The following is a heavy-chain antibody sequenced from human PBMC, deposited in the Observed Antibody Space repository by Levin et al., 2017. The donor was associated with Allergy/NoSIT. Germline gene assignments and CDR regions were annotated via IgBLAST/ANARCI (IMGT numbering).Heavy chain of an antibody. Sequence: PSETLSLTCAVSNGSISNGGFAWGWIRQTPGKGLEWIGYIYSSGTTFYNPSLKSRVTISLDRSKNEFSLKLTSVTAADTAVYFCARDDGFNNNFDSWGQGTLVSVSS. CDR1: NGSISNGGFA. CDR2: IYSSGTT. D-gene: IGHD5-24*01. V-gene: IGHV4-30-2*01. J-gene: IGHJ4*02. CDR3: ARDDGFNNNFDS.